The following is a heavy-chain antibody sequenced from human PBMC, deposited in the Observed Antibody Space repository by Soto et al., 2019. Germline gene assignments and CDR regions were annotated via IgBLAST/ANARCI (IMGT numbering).Heavy chain of an antibody. CDR1: GFTFGDYA. D-gene: IGHD2-2*01. J-gene: IGHJ6*02. V-gene: IGHV3-49*03. CDR3: SRDRRDAAAYFYYGMDV. Sequence: GGSLRLSCAAYGFTFGDYAMNWFRQAPGKGLEWLGFIRSKAYGGATDYAASVKGRFTISRDDSKGIAYLQMNSLKTEDTAVYYCSRDRRDAAAYFYYGMDVWGQGTTVTVSS. CDR2: IRSKAYGGAT.